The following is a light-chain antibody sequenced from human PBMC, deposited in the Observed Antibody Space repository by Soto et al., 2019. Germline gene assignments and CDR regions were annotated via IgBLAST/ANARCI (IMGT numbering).Light chain of an antibody. V-gene: IGKV3-15*01. J-gene: IGKJ1*01. Sequence: IGLKNSPGILSLTHGGRATLSCRASQSVSSSYLAWYQQKPGQAPRLLISGASRRATGIPARFSGSGSGTEFTLTISSLQSEDFAVYYCQQYNNWLLWTFGQGAKVDIK. CDR2: GAS. CDR1: QSVSSSY. CDR3: QQYNNWLLWT.